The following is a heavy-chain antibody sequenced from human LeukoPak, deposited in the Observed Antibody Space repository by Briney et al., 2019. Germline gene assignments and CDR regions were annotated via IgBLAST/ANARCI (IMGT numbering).Heavy chain of an antibody. Sequence: SKTLSLTCAVYGGSFSGYYWSWIRQPPGKGLEWIGEINHSGSTNYNPSLKSRVTISVDTSKNQFSLKLSSVTAADTAVYYCARDRHYYDSSGYYGADYWGQGTLVTVSS. J-gene: IGHJ4*02. V-gene: IGHV4-34*01. CDR2: INHSGST. CDR3: ARDRHYYDSSGYYGADY. CDR1: GGSFSGYY. D-gene: IGHD3-22*01.